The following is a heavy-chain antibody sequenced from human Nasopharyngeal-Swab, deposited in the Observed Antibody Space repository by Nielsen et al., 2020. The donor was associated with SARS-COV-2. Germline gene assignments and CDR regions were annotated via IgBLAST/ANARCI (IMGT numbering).Heavy chain of an antibody. Sequence: SETLSLTCAVYGGSFSGYYWSWIRQPPGKGLEWIGEINHSGSTNYNPSLKSRVTISVDTSKNQFSLKLSSVTAADTAVYYCARDGPTPHQYCSGDSCYYFYYYGMDVWGQGTTVTVSS. D-gene: IGHD2-15*01. V-gene: IGHV4-34*01. J-gene: IGHJ6*02. CDR1: GGSFSGYY. CDR3: ARDGPTPHQYCSGDSCYYFYYYGMDV. CDR2: INHSGST.